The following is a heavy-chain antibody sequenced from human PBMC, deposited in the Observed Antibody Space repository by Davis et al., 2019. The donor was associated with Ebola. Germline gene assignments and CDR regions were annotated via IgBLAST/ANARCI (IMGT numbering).Heavy chain of an antibody. CDR1: GGSFSGYF. D-gene: IGHD1-1*01. CDR2: INHRGDT. J-gene: IGHJ4*02. Sequence: TPSLTCAVSGGSFSGYFWSWTRQPPGKGLEWSGEINHRGDTNYSPSLKSRITISVDTSKNQFSLKLGSVTAADTAVYYCARGLYPWELDYWGQGTLVTVSS. V-gene: IGHV4-34*01. CDR3: ARGLYPWELDY.